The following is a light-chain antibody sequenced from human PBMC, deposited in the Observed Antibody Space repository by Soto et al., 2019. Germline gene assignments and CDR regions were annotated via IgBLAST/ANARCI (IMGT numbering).Light chain of an antibody. V-gene: IGLV2-8*01. Sequence: QSALTQPPSASGSPGQSVTISCTGSSIYVGGHNHVSWYQQHPGKAPKLMIYEVSKRPSGVPDRFSGSKSVNTASRTGSGLQAEDEADYYCSSYAGSMNLIFGGGTKLTVL. CDR2: EVS. J-gene: IGLJ2*01. CDR3: SSYAGSMNLI. CDR1: SIYVGGHNH.